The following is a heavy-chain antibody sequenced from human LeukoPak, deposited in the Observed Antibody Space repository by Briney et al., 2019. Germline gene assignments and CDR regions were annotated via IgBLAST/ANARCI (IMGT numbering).Heavy chain of an antibody. CDR1: GFTFSSYA. D-gene: IGHD3-10*01. Sequence: GGSLRLSCAASGFTFSSYAMHWVRQAPGKGLEWVAVISYDGSNKYYADSVKGRFTISRDNAKNSVSLQMNSLRPEDSALYFCAKDQSLDKIGSHGAFDVWGLGTMVTVSS. V-gene: IGHV3-30-3*01. J-gene: IGHJ3*01. CDR3: AKDQSLDKIGSHGAFDV. CDR2: ISYDGSNK.